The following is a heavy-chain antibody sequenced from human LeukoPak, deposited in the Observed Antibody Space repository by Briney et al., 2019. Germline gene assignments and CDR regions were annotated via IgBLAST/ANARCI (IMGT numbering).Heavy chain of an antibody. D-gene: IGHD5-18*01. CDR1: GGSISTYY. CDR3: ARDLYGYGGFFDY. V-gene: IGHV4-59*01. Sequence: KPSETLSLTCTVSGGSISTYYWSWIRQPPGKGLEWIGYIHYSGSTKYNPSPKSRVTISVDTSKNQFSLKLTSVTAADTAVYYCARDLYGYGGFFDYWGQGTLVTVSS. J-gene: IGHJ4*02. CDR2: IHYSGST.